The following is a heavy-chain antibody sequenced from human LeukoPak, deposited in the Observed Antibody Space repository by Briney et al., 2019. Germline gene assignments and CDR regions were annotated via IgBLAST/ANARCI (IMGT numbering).Heavy chain of an antibody. Sequence: GGSLRLSCAASGFTFSNCMMHWVRQAPGKGLEWVAVISYDGSNKYYADSVKGRFTISRDNSKNTLYLQMNSLRAEDTAVYYCARDHMTTVVTTGEVDYWGQGTLVTVSS. D-gene: IGHD4-23*01. V-gene: IGHV3-30-3*01. CDR1: GFTFSNCM. J-gene: IGHJ4*02. CDR2: ISYDGSNK. CDR3: ARDHMTTVVTTGEVDY.